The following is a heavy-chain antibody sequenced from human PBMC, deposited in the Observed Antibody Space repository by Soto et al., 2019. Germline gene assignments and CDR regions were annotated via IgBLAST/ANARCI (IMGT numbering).Heavy chain of an antibody. D-gene: IGHD2-2*01. CDR3: VTVLPHANSWFDY. CDR2: IKSRTENETT. J-gene: IGHJ4*02. V-gene: IGHV3-15*01. CDR1: GSTLSNVW. Sequence: GHLVESGEGFVKPGGSLTLSCAAGGSTLSNVWLSWVRQGPGKGLEWLGRIKSRTENETTDYASPARGRFIISRDDSKNMLYLQLNSLKSEDTGVYYCVTVLPHANSWFDYWGQGTPVTVSS.